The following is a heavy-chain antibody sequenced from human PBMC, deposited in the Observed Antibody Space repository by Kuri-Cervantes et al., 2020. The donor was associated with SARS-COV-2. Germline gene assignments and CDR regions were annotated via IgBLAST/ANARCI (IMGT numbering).Heavy chain of an antibody. CDR2: IWYDGSNK. J-gene: IGHJ4*02. CDR1: RFTFSSYG. V-gene: IGHV3-33*01. Sequence: LSLTCAAFRFTFSSYGMHWVRQAPGKGLEWVAVIWYDGSNKYYADSVKGRFTISRDNSKNTLYLQMNSLRAEDTAVYYCARVSHRGSGYQNPPDYWGQGTLVTVSS. CDR3: ARVSHRGSGYQNPPDY. D-gene: IGHD3-3*01.